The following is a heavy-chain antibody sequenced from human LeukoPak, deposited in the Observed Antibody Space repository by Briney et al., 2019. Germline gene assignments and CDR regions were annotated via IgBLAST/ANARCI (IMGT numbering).Heavy chain of an antibody. CDR2: ISSSSSTI. D-gene: IGHD5-12*01. Sequence: GGSLRLSCAASGFTFSSYGMHWVRQAPGKGLEWVSYISSSSSTIYYADSVKGRFTISRDNAKNSLYLQMNSLRAEDTAVYYCARERGGYSGYDTFGYYMDVWGKGTTVTVSS. J-gene: IGHJ6*03. CDR1: GFTFSSYG. V-gene: IGHV3-48*01. CDR3: ARERGGYSGYDTFGYYMDV.